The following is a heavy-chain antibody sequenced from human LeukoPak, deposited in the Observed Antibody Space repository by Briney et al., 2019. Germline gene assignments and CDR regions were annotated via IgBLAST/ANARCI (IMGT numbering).Heavy chain of an antibody. CDR2: IYTSGST. CDR3: ARVGKSSSWYNWFDP. D-gene: IGHD6-13*01. CDR1: GGSISSGSYY. V-gene: IGHV4-61*02. Sequence: SQTLSLTXTVSGGSISSGSYYWSWIRQPAGKGLEWIGRIYTSGSTNYNPSLKSRVTISVDTSKNQFSLKLSSVTAADTAVYYCARVGKSSSWYNWFDPWDQGTLVTVSS. J-gene: IGHJ5*02.